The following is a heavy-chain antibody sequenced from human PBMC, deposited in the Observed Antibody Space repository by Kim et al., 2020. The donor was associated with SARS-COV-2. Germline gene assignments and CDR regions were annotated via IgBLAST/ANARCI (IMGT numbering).Heavy chain of an antibody. J-gene: IGHJ4*02. D-gene: IGHD1-1*01. CDR2: IIPIFGTA. V-gene: IGHV1-69*13. CDR1: GGTFSSYA. CDR3: ARDSDLEPTNFDY. Sequence: SVKVSCKASGGTFSSYAISWVQQAPGQGLEWMGGIIPIFGTANYAQKFQGRVTITADESTSTAYMELSSLRSEDTAVYYCARDSDLEPTNFDYWGQGTLVTVSS.